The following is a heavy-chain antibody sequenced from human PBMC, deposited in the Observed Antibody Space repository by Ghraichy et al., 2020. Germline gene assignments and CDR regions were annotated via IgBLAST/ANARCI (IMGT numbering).Heavy chain of an antibody. V-gene: IGHV1-2*02. D-gene: IGHD3-22*01. CDR1: GYTFTGYY. CDR3: ARDSLPYYDSSGYYWGY. Sequence: ASVKVSCKASGYTFTGYYMHWVRQAPGQGLEWMGWINPNSGGTNYAQKFQGRVTMTRDTSISTAYMELSRLRSDDTAVYYCARDSLPYYDSSGYYWGYWGQGTLVTVSS. J-gene: IGHJ4*02. CDR2: INPNSGGT.